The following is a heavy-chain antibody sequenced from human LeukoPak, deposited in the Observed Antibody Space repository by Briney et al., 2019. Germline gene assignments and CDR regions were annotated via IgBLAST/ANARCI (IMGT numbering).Heavy chain of an antibody. Sequence: SETLSLTCTVSGGSISSSSYYWGWIRQPPGKGLEWIGSIYYSGSTYYNPSLKSRVTISVDTSKNQFSLKLSSVTAADTAVYYCARSFYYYYMDVWGKGTTVTISS. J-gene: IGHJ6*03. V-gene: IGHV4-39*07. CDR1: GGSISSSSYY. CDR2: IYYSGST. CDR3: ARSFYYYYMDV.